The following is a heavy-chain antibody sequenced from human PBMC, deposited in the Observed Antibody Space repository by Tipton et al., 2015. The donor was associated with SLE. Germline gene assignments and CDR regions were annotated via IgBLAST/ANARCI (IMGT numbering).Heavy chain of an antibody. D-gene: IGHD1-26*01. CDR3: ARGGAFDY. CDR1: GYSTSSGYY. CDR2: IHHSGST. Sequence: GLVKPSETLSLTCAVSGYSTSSGYYWAWIRQPPGKGLEWIATIHHSGSTYYNPSLKSRVTISRDTSKNQFSLKLTSLTAADTAVYYCARGGAFDYWGQGTLVTVSS. J-gene: IGHJ4*02. V-gene: IGHV4-38-2*01.